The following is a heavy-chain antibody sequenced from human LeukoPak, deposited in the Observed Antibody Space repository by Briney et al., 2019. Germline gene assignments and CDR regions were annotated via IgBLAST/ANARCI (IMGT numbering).Heavy chain of an antibody. Sequence: SETLSLTCTVSRGSISPNYWTWIRQPPGKGLEWIGHIYYIGSTNYNPSLKSRVTISLDTSRNQFSLRLSSVTAADTAVYYCARLLDYDSSGYPDTFDIWGQGTMVTVSS. CDR3: ARLLDYDSSGYPDTFDI. CDR2: IYYIGST. D-gene: IGHD3-22*01. J-gene: IGHJ3*02. CDR1: RGSISPNY. V-gene: IGHV4-59*01.